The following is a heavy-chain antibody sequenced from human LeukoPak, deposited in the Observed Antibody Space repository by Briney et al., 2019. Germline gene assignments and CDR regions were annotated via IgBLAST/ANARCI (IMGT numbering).Heavy chain of an antibody. V-gene: IGHV3-23*01. CDR3: AKPGGWPKAAYYYFDY. J-gene: IGHJ4*02. D-gene: IGHD3-10*01. CDR1: GFTFSSYG. CDR2: ISGSGGST. Sequence: GGTLRLSCAASGFTFSSYGMSCVRQAPGKGLEWVSAISGSGGSTYYADSVKGRFTISRDNSKNTLCLQMNSLRAEDTAVYYCAKPGGWPKAAYYYFDYWGQGTLVTVSS.